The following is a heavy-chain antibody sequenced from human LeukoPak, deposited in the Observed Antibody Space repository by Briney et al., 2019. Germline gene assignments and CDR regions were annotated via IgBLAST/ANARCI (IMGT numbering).Heavy chain of an antibody. CDR3: AQKAPYSPAYSQD. CDR2: VSYTGRT. V-gene: IGHV4-59*11. CDR1: GGSLSGHY. Sequence: PLETLSLTCTVSGGSLSGHYWSWIRQPPGKRLEWIGYVSYTGRTKYNPSLQSRVTISIDTSKSQFSLKLTSVTSADTAVYYCAQKAPYSPAYSQDWGQGTLVTVSS. D-gene: IGHD2-21*01. J-gene: IGHJ1*01.